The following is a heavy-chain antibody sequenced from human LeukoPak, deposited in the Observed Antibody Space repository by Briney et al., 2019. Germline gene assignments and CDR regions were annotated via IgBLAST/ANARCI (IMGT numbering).Heavy chain of an antibody. Sequence: GGSLRLSCAASGFTVSSNYMSWVRQAPGKGLEWVSIIYNGGSTYDADSVKGRFTISRDNSKNTLYLQMNSLRAEDTAVYYCAREVRLEYYFDYWGQGTLVTVSS. V-gene: IGHV3-66*01. J-gene: IGHJ4*02. D-gene: IGHD3-3*01. CDR3: AREVRLEYYFDY. CDR1: GFTVSSNY. CDR2: IYNGGST.